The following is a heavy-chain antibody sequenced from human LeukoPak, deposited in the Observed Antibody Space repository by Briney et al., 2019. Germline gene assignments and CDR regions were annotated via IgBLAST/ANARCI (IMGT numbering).Heavy chain of an antibody. V-gene: IGHV4-4*09. J-gene: IGHJ4*02. Sequence: SETLSLTCTVSGGSISSYYWSWIREPPGKGLEWIGYIYTSGSTNYNPSLKSRVTISVDTSKNQFSLKLSSVTAADTAVYYCARNKRVEYFDYWGQGTLVTVSS. CDR1: GGSISSYY. CDR2: IYTSGST. D-gene: IGHD1-1*01. CDR3: ARNKRVEYFDY.